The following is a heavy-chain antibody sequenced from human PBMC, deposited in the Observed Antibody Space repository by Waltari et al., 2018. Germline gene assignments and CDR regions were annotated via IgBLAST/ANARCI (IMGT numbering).Heavy chain of an antibody. D-gene: IGHD5-12*01. J-gene: IGHJ4*02. CDR1: GFTFSTFW. CDR2: IKQDGSEK. V-gene: IGHV3-7*01. Sequence: EVQLVESGGGLVQPGGSLRLSCAASGFTFSTFWMSWVRQAPGKGLEWVANIKQDGSEKYYVDSVNGRFTISRDNTKNSLYLQMNSLRAEDTAVYYCASGVATNLYWGQGTLVTVSS. CDR3: ASGVATNLY.